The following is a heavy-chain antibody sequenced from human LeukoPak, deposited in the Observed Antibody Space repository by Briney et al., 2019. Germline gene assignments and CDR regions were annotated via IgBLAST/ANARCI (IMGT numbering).Heavy chain of an antibody. D-gene: IGHD2-2*01. CDR1: GYPFRNYD. CDR2: INPHSGKT. CDR3: ASRYCSSSTSCYAEDAFDI. J-gene: IGHJ3*02. V-gene: IGHV1-8*01. Sequence: GASVKVSCKTSGYPFRNYDINWVRQATGQGLEWMGWINPHSGKTGCAQKLQGRVTMTTDTSTSTAYMELRSLRSDDTAVYYCASRYCSSSTSCYAEDAFDIWGQGTMVTVSS.